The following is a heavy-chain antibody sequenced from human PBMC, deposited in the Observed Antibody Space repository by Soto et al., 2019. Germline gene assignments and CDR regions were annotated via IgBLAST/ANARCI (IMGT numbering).Heavy chain of an antibody. V-gene: IGHV1-69*01. CDR3: ARSQGSSTSLEIYYYYYYGMDV. CDR1: GGTLSSYA. D-gene: IGHD2-2*01. J-gene: IGHJ6*02. CDR2: IIPISDTT. Sequence: QGQLVQSGAEVKKPGSSVKVSCKASGGTLSSYAINWGGQAPGQGLEWMGGIIPISDTTNYAQKFQGRVTITADESTSTAYMELSSLRSEDTAVYYCARSQGSSTSLEIYYYYYYGMDVWGQGTTVTVSS.